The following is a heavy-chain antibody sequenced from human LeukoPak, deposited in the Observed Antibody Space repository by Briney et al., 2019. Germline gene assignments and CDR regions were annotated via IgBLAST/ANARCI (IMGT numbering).Heavy chain of an antibody. J-gene: IGHJ4*02. V-gene: IGHV4-59*01. CDR1: GGSFSGYY. Sequence: SETLSLTCAVYGGSFSGYYWSWIRQPPEKGLEWIGYIYYSGSTNYNPSLKSRVTISVDTSKNQFSLKLSSVTAADTAVYYCARESGPRSYYFDYWGQGTLVTVSS. CDR2: IYYSGST. D-gene: IGHD3-10*01. CDR3: ARESGPRSYYFDY.